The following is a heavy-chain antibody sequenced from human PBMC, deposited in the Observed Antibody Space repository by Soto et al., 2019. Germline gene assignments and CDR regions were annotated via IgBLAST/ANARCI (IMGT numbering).Heavy chain of an antibody. Sequence: LCGGSISSGGYYWSWIRQHPGKGLEWIGYIYYSGSTYYNPSLKSRVTISVDTSKNQFSLKLSSVTAADTAVYYCARGIYGDPHFDPWGQGTLVTVSS. CDR1: GGSISSGGYY. D-gene: IGHD4-17*01. J-gene: IGHJ5*02. V-gene: IGHV4-31*02. CDR2: IYYSGST. CDR3: ARGIYGDPHFDP.